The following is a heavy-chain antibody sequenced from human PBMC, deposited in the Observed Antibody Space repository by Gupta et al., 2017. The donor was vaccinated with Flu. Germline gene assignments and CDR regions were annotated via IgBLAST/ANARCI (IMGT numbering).Heavy chain of an antibody. V-gene: IGHV1-69*02. Sequence: QVQLVQSGAEVKKPGSSVKVSCKASGGTFSSYTISWVRQAPGQGLEWMGRIIPILGIANYAQKFQGRVTITADKSTSTAYMELSSLRSEDTAVYYCASCQMYYYGSGSYYLMDVWGQGTTVTVSS. CDR2: IIPILGIA. CDR1: GGTFSSYT. D-gene: IGHD3-10*01. J-gene: IGHJ6*02. CDR3: ASCQMYYYGSGSYYLMDV.